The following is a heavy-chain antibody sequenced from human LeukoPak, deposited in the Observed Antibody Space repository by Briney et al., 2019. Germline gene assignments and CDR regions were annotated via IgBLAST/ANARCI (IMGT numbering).Heavy chain of an antibody. CDR1: GVSISNYY. V-gene: IGHV4-59*08. J-gene: IGHJ6*02. Sequence: SETLSLTCTVSGVSISNYYWNWIRQPPGKGLEWIGYISYSGSTDHNPSLKSRVTMSVDTSKNQFSLKLNSVTAADTAVYYCARVSPMAVAGSSYYYAMDVWGQGTTVTVSS. CDR3: ARVSPMAVAGSSYYYAMDV. D-gene: IGHD6-19*01. CDR2: ISYSGST.